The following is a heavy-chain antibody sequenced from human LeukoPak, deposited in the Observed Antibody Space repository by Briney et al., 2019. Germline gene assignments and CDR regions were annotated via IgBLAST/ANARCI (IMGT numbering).Heavy chain of an antibody. J-gene: IGHJ6*03. V-gene: IGHV3-9*03. Sequence: GGSLRLSCAASGFTFSSYAMHWVRQAPGKGLEWVSGISWDSGSIGYADSVKGRFTISRDNAKNSLYLQMNSLRAEDMALYYCAKDYGSGTGDYYYMDVWGKGTTVTVSS. CDR1: GFTFSSYA. CDR3: AKDYGSGTGDYYYMDV. D-gene: IGHD3-10*01. CDR2: ISWDSGSI.